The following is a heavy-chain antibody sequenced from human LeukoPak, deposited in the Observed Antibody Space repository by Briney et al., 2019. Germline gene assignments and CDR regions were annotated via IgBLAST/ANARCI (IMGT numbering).Heavy chain of an antibody. CDR2: INPNSGGA. J-gene: IGHJ3*02. CDR1: GYSFIGYY. V-gene: IGHV1-2*02. Sequence: ASVKVSCKASGYSFIGYYIHWVRQAPGQGLEWMGWINPNSGGANYAQKFQGRVTMARDTSISTVYMELTRLRSDDTAMYYCAKSTNWGSISDGFDIWGQGTMVTVAS. CDR3: AKSTNWGSISDGFDI. D-gene: IGHD7-27*01.